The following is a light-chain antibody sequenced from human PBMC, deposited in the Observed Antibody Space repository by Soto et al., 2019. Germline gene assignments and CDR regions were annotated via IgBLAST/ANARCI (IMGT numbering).Light chain of an antibody. CDR3: ISYTDRQSYL. Sequence: QSVLTQPASVSGSPGQSITISCSGTSSDIGSYNHVAWYQQFPGKSPKLMIYAVSDRPPGGSDRFSGSKSGITASLTISGLQTEDEADYSCISYTDRQSYLFGTGTKVTVL. V-gene: IGLV2-14*03. CDR2: AVS. J-gene: IGLJ1*01. CDR1: SSDIGSYNH.